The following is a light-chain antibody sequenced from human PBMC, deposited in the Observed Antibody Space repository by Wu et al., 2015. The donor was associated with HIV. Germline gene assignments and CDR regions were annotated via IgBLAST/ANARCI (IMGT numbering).Light chain of an antibody. Sequence: DIQMTQSPSSLSASVGDRVTITRRASQSISSFLHWYQQKAGKAPRLLVYGASSLQSGVPSRFSGSGSGTDFTLTISSLQPEDFATYYCQQSYSIPITFGQGTRLDIK. V-gene: IGKV1-39*01. CDR3: QQSYSIPIT. J-gene: IGKJ5*01. CDR2: GAS. CDR1: QSISSF.